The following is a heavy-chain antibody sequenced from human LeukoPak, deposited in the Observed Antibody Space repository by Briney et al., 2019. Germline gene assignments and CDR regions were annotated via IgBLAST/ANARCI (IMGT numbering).Heavy chain of an antibody. J-gene: IGHJ4*02. V-gene: IGHV3-48*02. CDR3: ARDHRWNFDF. D-gene: IGHD2-15*01. Sequence: GGSLRLSCAASGFTFSAYSMNWVRQAPGKGLEWVSYIGKSSENIAYADSVKSRCTISRDDAKNSLYLQMNSLRDEDTAVYYCARDHRWNFDFWGQGILVTVSS. CDR2: IGKSSENI. CDR1: GFTFSAYS.